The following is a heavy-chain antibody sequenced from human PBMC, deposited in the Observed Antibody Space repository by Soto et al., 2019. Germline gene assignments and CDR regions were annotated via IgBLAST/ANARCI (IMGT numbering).Heavy chain of an antibody. CDR2: IYYSGST. CDR1: GGSISSYY. V-gene: IGHV4-59*01. D-gene: IGHD1-26*01. CDR3: ARDGATGRYYGMDV. J-gene: IGHJ6*02. Sequence: TSETLSLTCTVSGGSISSYYWSWIRQPPGKGLEWIGYIYYSGSTNYNPSLKSRVTISVDTSKNQFSLKLSSVTAADTAVYYCARDGATGRYYGMDVWGQGTTVTVSS.